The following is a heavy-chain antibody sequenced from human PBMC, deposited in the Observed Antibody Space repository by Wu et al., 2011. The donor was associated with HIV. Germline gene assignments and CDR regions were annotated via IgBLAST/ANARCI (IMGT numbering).Heavy chain of an antibody. CDR1: GGTFSSHG. J-gene: IGHJ4*02. V-gene: IGHV1-69*14. CDR2: IIAIFGTA. CDR3: ALRTRAGSGSDY. Sequence: QVQLVQSGPEVKKPGSPVKVSCKASGGTFSSHGISWVRQAPGQGLEWMGGIIAIFGTAKYAQNFQGRVTITADKSTNTAYMELRSLTSEDTTVYYCALRTRAGSGSDYWGQGTLVTVSS. D-gene: IGHD3-10*01.